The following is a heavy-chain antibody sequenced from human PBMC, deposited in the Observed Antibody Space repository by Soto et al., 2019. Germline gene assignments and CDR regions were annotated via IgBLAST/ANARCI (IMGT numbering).Heavy chain of an antibody. D-gene: IGHD6-13*01. CDR2: IWYDGSNK. Sequence: QVQLVESGGGVVQPGRSLRLSCAASGFTFSSYGMPWVRQAPGKGLEWVAVIWYDGSNKYYADYVKGRFTISRDNSKNTLYLQMNSLRAEDAAVYYCAIGSIPGSSWGRGYYFDYWGQGTRVTVSS. V-gene: IGHV3-33*01. J-gene: IGHJ4*02. CDR1: GFTFSSYG. CDR3: AIGSIPGSSWGRGYYFDY.